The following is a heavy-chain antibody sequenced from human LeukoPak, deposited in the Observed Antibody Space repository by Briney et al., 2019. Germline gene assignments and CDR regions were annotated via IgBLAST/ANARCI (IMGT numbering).Heavy chain of an antibody. D-gene: IGHD3-16*02. CDR3: ARGGSYVWGSYRLKSWFDP. CDR2: IYTSGST. CDR1: GGSISSGSYY. Sequence: SQTLSLTCTVSGGSISSGSYYWSWIRQPAGKGLEWIGRIYTSGSTNYNPSLKSRVTISVDTSKNQFSLKLSSVTAADTAVYHCARGGSYVWGSYRLKSWFDPWGQGTLVTVSS. V-gene: IGHV4-61*02. J-gene: IGHJ5*02.